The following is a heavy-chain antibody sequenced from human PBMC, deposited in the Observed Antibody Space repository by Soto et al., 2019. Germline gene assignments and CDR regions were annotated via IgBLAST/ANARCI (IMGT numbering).Heavy chain of an antibody. CDR1: RYTFTSYY. Sequence: ASVKVSCKASRYTFTSYYMHWVRQAPGQGLQWMGIINPTGGSTSYAQKFQGRVTMTSDTSTSTVYMELNRLISEDTAVYYCARANIYYDSSGYRKDAFDIWGQGTKVTVSS. D-gene: IGHD3-22*01. CDR2: INPTGGST. CDR3: ARANIYYDSSGYRKDAFDI. J-gene: IGHJ3*02. V-gene: IGHV1-46*01.